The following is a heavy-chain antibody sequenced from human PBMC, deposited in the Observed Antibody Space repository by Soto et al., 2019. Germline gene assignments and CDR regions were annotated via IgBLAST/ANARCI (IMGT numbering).Heavy chain of an antibody. D-gene: IGHD6-13*01. CDR1: GYTFTSYD. Sequence: ASVKVSCKASGYTFTSYDINWVRQATGQGLEWMGWINPKNGDATVAQNFQGWVTLTRDTSINTAYMELSRLTSDDTAIYYCARGVGSSWFDPWGQGTLVTVSS. J-gene: IGHJ5*02. CDR3: ARGVGSSWFDP. V-gene: IGHV1-2*04. CDR2: INPKNGDA.